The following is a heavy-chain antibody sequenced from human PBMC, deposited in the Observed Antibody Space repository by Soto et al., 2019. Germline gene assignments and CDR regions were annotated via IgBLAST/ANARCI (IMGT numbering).Heavy chain of an antibody. Sequence: QVQLQESGPGLVKPSQTLSLTCAVSGGSISGAGYYWSWIRQHSGKGLEWVGYIHSRGSTYYNPSLKSRVTMSVDTSKNQFSLNLSSVTAADTAVYYCARDTGSRYFDLWGRGTLVTVSS. J-gene: IGHJ2*01. V-gene: IGHV4-31*11. CDR2: IHSRGST. D-gene: IGHD3-10*01. CDR1: GGSISGAGYY. CDR3: ARDTGSRYFDL.